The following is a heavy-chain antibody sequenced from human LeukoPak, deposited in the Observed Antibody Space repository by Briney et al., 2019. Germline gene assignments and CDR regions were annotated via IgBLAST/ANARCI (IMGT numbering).Heavy chain of an antibody. D-gene: IGHD4-17*01. J-gene: IGHJ4*02. CDR2: INSDGSST. V-gene: IGHV3-74*01. CDR3: PRDKDGAVTTGDY. Sequence: GGSLRLSCAASGFTFSSYWMHWVRQAPGKGLVWVSRINSDGSSTSYADSVKGGFTISRDNAKNTLYLQMHSLRAEYTAVYYCPRDKDGAVTTGDYWGQGTLVTVSS. CDR1: GFTFSSYW.